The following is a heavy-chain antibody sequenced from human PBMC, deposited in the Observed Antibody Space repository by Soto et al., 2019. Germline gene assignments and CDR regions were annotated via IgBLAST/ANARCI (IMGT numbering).Heavy chain of an antibody. CDR1: GFTFSSYA. J-gene: IGHJ4*02. D-gene: IGHD3-3*01. CDR2: ISGSGGST. CDR3: ARAGSITIFGVVILLYYFDY. V-gene: IGHV3-23*01. Sequence: EVQLLESGGGLVQPGGSLRLSCAASGFTFSSYAMSWVRQAPGKGLEWVSAISGSGGSTYYADSVKGRFTISRDNSKNTLYLQMNSLRAEDTAVYYCARAGSITIFGVVILLYYFDYWGQGTLVTVSS.